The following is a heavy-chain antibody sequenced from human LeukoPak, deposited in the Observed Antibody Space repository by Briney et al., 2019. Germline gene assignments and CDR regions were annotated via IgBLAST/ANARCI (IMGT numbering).Heavy chain of an antibody. CDR3: ARANYYDSSGYRAPLR. D-gene: IGHD3-22*01. CDR1: GFTFSSYS. V-gene: IGHV3-21*01. Sequence: GGSLRLSCAASGFTFSSYSMNWVRQAPGKGLEGVSSISSSSSYIYYADSVKGRFTISRDNAKNSLYLQMNSLRAEDTAVYYCARANYYDSSGYRAPLRWGQGTLVTVSS. CDR2: ISSSSSYI. J-gene: IGHJ4*02.